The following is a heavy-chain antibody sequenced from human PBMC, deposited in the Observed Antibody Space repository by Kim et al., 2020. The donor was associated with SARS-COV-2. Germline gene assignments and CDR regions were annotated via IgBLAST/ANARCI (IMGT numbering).Heavy chain of an antibody. J-gene: IGHJ2*01. CDR3: ARDRAPTLRSFDWPQYWYFGL. CDR2: IYYSGST. Sequence: SETLSLTCTVSGGSISSGGYYWSWIRQHPGKGLEWIGYIYYSGSTYYKPSLKSRVTISVDTSKNQFSLKLSSVTAADTPVYYCARDRAPTLRSFDWPQYWYFGLWGRGTLVTVSS. V-gene: IGHV4-31*03. D-gene: IGHD3-9*01. CDR1: GGSISSGGYY.